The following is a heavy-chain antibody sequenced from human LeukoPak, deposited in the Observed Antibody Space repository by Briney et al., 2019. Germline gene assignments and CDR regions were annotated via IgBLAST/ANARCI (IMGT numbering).Heavy chain of an antibody. Sequence: PGGSLRLSCAASGFTFSSYSMTWVRQPPGKGLEWIGEINHSGSTNYNPSLKSRVTISVDTSKNQFSLKLSSVTAADTAVYYCARVHRTDCSSTSCYTADYYYYGMDVWGQGTTVTVSS. J-gene: IGHJ6*02. CDR3: ARVHRTDCSSTSCYTADYYYYGMDV. D-gene: IGHD2-2*02. CDR2: INHSGST. CDR1: GFTFSSYS. V-gene: IGHV4-34*01.